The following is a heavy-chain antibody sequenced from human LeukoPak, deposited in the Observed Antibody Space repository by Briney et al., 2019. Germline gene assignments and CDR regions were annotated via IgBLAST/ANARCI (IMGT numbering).Heavy chain of an antibody. D-gene: IGHD6-13*01. Sequence: GGSLRLSCAASGFTFSSYGMHWVRQAPGKGLEWVAFIRYDGSNKYYADSVKGRFTISRDKSKNTLYLQMNSLRAEDTAVYYCAKSSSSWYHYFDYWGQGTLVTVSS. CDR1: GFTFSSYG. J-gene: IGHJ4*02. V-gene: IGHV3-30*02. CDR2: IRYDGSNK. CDR3: AKSSSSWYHYFDY.